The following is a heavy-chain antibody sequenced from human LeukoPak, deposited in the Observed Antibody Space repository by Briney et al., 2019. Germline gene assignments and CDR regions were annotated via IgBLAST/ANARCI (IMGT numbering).Heavy chain of an antibody. CDR1: GFTVSSNY. D-gene: IGHD3-10*01. J-gene: IGHJ4*02. CDR3: VNSVMVGGVIRPY. CDR2: IYNVGST. V-gene: IGHV3-66*01. Sequence: GGSLRLSCAASGFTVSSNYMSWVRQAPGKGLEWVSVIYNVGSTFYADSVKGRFTISRDSSKNALFLQMNSLRAEDTAVYYCVNSVMVGGVIRPYWGQGTLVTVSS.